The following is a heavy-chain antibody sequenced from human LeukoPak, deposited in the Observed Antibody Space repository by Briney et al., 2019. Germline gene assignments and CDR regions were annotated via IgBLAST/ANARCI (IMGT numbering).Heavy chain of an antibody. CDR1: GGSFSGYY. V-gene: IGHV4-34*01. J-gene: IGHJ3*01. Sequence: AETLSLTCAAYGGSFSGYYWSWIRQPPGKGLEWIGEINHSGSTNYNPSLKSRATISVDTSKNQFSLKLSSVTAADTAVYYCARAPRVVVPAAIGAFDFWGQGTMVTVSS. D-gene: IGHD2-2*01. CDR2: INHSGST. CDR3: ARAPRVVVPAAIGAFDF.